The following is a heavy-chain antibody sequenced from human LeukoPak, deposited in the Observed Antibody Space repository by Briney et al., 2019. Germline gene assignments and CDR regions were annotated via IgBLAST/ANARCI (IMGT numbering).Heavy chain of an antibody. CDR2: ISSSSYI. J-gene: IGHJ4*02. CDR1: GFTFSDYA. CDR3: ARHAPTYDTGFDY. Sequence: GGSLRLSCAASGFTFSDYAMNWVRQAPGKGLEWVSSISSSSYIYYADSVKGRFTISRDNAKNSLYLQMNSLRAEDTAVYYCARHAPTYDTGFDYWGQGTLVTVSS. V-gene: IGHV3-69-1*01. D-gene: IGHD3-22*01.